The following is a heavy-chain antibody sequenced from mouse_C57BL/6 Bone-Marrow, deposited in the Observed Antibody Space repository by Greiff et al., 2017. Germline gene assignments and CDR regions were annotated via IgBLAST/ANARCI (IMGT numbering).Heavy chain of an antibody. CDR1: GFSLTSSG. J-gene: IGHJ3*01. D-gene: IGHD1-1*01. CDR2: LWGVGST. CDR3: ASATYGSSFAY. Sequence: LQLVESGPGLVAPSQRLSITCTVSGFSLTSSGVDWVRQSPGKGLEWLGVLWGVGSTHYNSALKSRLSISNDNSKSQVFLKMNSLQTDDTAMYYCASATYGSSFAYWGPGTLGTVSA. V-gene: IGHV2-6*01.